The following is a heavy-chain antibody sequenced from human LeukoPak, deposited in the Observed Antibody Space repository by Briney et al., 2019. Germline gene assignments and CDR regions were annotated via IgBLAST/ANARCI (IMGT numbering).Heavy chain of an antibody. V-gene: IGHV3-23*01. Sequence: GGSLRLSCAASGFTFSSYAMSWVRQAPGKGLEWVSAISGSGGSTYYADSVKGRFTISRDNSKNTLYLQMNSLRAEDTAVYYCAKHATEGGSSSTSSWDYWGQGTLVTVSS. J-gene: IGHJ4*02. CDR3: AKHATEGGSSSTSSWDY. CDR2: ISGSGGST. D-gene: IGHD2-2*01. CDR1: GFTFSSYA.